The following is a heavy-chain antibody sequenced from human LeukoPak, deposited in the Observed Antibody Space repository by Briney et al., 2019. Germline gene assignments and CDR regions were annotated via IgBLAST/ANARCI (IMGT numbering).Heavy chain of an antibody. CDR3: AGYSGCDGGAFDI. D-gene: IGHD5-12*01. CDR1: GFTLNNYA. J-gene: IGHJ3*02. V-gene: IGHV3-21*01. CDR2: IGNSGRYI. Sequence: GGSLRLSCAASGFTLNNYAMNWVRQAPGKGLEWVSTIGNSGRYINYVASVKGRFTISRDNAKNSVYLHMSSLRAEDTAHYYCAGYSGCDGGAFDIWGQGTMVTVSS.